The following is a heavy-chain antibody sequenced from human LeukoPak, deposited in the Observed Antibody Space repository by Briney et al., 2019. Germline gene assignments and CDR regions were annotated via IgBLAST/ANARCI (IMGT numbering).Heavy chain of an antibody. CDR1: GFTFSSYW. D-gene: IGHD6-13*01. J-gene: IGHJ4*02. V-gene: IGHV3-74*01. CDR3: ARGFRPHSSSWYAVFDY. CDR2: INSDVTVT. Sequence: PGGSLRLSCAASGFTFSSYWMHWVRQAPGKGLVWVSRINSDVTVTNYADSVKGRFTISRDNAKNTLYLQMNSLRGEDTAVYYCARGFRPHSSSWYAVFDYWGQGSLVTVSS.